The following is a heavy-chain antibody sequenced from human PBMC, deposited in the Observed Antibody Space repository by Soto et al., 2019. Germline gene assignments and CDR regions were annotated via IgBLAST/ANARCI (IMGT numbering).Heavy chain of an antibody. D-gene: IGHD3-22*01. V-gene: IGHV1-18*03. CDR2: FNGYNGKI. CDR3: ARTRANGYFDF. CDR1: GYRFFDYG. J-gene: IGHJ4*02. Sequence: GASVKVSCKASGYRFFDYGISWVRQAPAQGLEWMGWFNGYNGKINYAQKFQGRVSLTTDTSTSTVYMELRSLRSDDMAVYYCARTRANGYFDFWGQGPVVTVSS.